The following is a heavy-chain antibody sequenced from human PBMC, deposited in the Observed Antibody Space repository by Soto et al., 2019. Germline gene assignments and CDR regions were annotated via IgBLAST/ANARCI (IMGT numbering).Heavy chain of an antibody. Sequence: PSETLSLTCAVYGGPFSGYYWSWIRQPPGKGLEWIGEINHSGSTNYNPSLKSRVTISVDTSKNQFSPKLSSVTAADTAVYYCARNAGMDYYYGMDVWGQGTTVTVSS. CDR3: ARNAGMDYYYGMDV. CDR2: INHSGST. D-gene: IGHD1-1*01. V-gene: IGHV4-34*01. CDR1: GGPFSGYY. J-gene: IGHJ6*02.